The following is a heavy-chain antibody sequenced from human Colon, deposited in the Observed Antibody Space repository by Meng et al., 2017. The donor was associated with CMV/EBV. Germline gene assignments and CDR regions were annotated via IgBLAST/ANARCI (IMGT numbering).Heavy chain of an antibody. J-gene: IGHJ4*02. Sequence: GGSLRLSCTASGFPFSNYYMSWICLAPGKGLEWISYISGDGSDLFYGDSVRGRFTISRDNAKNSLYLQINSLRVEDTAVYYCVRDILRVGITYYFDYWGQGTLVTVSS. D-gene: IGHD1-26*01. CDR1: GFPFSNYY. V-gene: IGHV3-11*04. CDR2: ISGDGSDL. CDR3: VRDILRVGITYYFDY.